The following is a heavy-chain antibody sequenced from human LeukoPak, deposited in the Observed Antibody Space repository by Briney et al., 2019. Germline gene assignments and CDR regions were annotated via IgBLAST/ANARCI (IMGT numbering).Heavy chain of an antibody. CDR2: ISGRGGST. J-gene: IGHJ4*02. V-gene: IGHV3-23*01. Sequence: GGSLRLSCAASDFTVSSNYMSWVRQAPGKGLEWVSAISGRGGSTYYADSVKGRFTISRDNSKNTLYLQMNSLRAEDTAVYYCAKDRKYCSGGSCFLPSGYYFDYWGQGTLVTVSS. CDR1: DFTVSSNY. CDR3: AKDRKYCSGGSCFLPSGYYFDY. D-gene: IGHD2-15*01.